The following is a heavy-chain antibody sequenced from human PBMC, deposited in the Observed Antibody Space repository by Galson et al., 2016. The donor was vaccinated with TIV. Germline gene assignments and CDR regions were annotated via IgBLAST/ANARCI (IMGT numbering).Heavy chain of an antibody. Sequence: SETLSLTCTVSGGSISTYYWSWIRQSPGKGLEWIGHMYYTGSTDYNPSLKNRVTISADTSKNKFSLRLSSVAAADTAVYFCARDKSGFETVDPFYYDMDVWGKGTRVTVSS. V-gene: IGHV4-59*01. J-gene: IGHJ6*03. CDR2: MYYTGST. CDR1: GGSISTYY. D-gene: IGHD5-12*01. CDR3: ARDKSGFETVDPFYYDMDV.